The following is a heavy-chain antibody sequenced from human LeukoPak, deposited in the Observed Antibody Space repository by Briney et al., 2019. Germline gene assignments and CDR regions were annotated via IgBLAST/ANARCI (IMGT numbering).Heavy chain of an antibody. CDR1: GYTFTSYD. V-gene: IGHV1-8*01. J-gene: IGHJ6*02. Sequence: ASVKVSCKASGYTFTSYDINWVRQATGQGLEWMGWMNPNSGNTGYAQKFQGRVTMTRNTPISTAYMELSSLRSEDTAVYYCARQSRAYYYYYYGMDVWGQGTTVTVSS. CDR2: MNPNSGNT. CDR3: ARQSRAYYYYYYGMDV.